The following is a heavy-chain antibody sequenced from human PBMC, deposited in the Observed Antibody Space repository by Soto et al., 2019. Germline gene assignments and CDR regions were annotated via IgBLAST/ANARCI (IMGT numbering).Heavy chain of an antibody. V-gene: IGHV3-7*01. J-gene: IGHJ6*03. CDR2: IKQDGSEK. CDR1: GFTFSSYW. CDR3: ARDAGTYCSSTSCYSYYYYYMDV. D-gene: IGHD2-2*01. Sequence: GGSLRLSCAASGFTFSSYWMSWVRQAPGKGLEWVANIKQDGSEKYYVDSVKGRFTISRDNAKNSLCLQMNSLRAEDTAVYYCARDAGTYCSSTSCYSYYYYYMDVWGKGTTVTVSS.